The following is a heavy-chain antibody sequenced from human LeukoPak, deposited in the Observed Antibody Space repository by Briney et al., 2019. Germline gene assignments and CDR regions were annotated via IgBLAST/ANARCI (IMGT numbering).Heavy chain of an antibody. D-gene: IGHD3-3*01. J-gene: IGHJ6*02. CDR2: IYDRGST. Sequence: SETLSLTCSVSGDSISSHYWSWIRQPPGKGLEWIAYIYDRGSTTYNPSLKSRITTSVDTSKNQFSLKLSSVTAADTAVYYCAREIRYGVAPSGMDVWGQGTTVTVSS. V-gene: IGHV4-59*11. CDR3: AREIRYGVAPSGMDV. CDR1: GDSISSHY.